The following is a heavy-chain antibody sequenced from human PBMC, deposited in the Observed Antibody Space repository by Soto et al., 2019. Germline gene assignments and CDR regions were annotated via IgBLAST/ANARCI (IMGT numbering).Heavy chain of an antibody. V-gene: IGHV4-34*01. CDR3: ARGNLAAAPDY. Sequence: TSETLSLTCAVYGGSFSGYYWSWIRQPPGKGLEWIGEINHSGSTNYNPSLKSRVTISVDTSKNQFSLKLSSVTAADTAVYYCARGNLAAAPDYWGQGTLVTVSS. J-gene: IGHJ4*02. CDR1: GGSFSGYY. D-gene: IGHD6-13*01. CDR2: INHSGST.